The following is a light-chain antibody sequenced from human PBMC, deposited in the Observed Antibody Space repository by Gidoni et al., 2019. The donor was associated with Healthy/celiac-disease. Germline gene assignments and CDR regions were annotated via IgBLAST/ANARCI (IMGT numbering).Light chain of an antibody. J-gene: IGKJ3*01. V-gene: IGKV3-20*01. Sequence: IVFTQSPGPLSLSPGERSTLSCRASQSVRSRYLSWYHQKHGQAPMLLIYGASSRATGIPDRFSGSGSGTDCTLTISILEPEAFAVSYCQQYGSSLFTFGPGTKVDIK. CDR2: GAS. CDR1: QSVRSRY. CDR3: QQYGSSLFT.